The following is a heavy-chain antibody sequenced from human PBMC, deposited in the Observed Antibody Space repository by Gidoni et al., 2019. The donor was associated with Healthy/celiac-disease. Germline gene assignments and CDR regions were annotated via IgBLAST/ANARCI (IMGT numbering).Heavy chain of an antibody. J-gene: IGHJ3*02. CDR2: ISYSGST. CDR1: GGSISSYY. CDR3: ARVGVADFAFDI. V-gene: IGHV4-59*01. Sequence: QVQLQESGPGLVKPSETLSLTCTVPGGSISSYYWSWIRQPPGKGLEWIGYISYSGSTNYNPSLKSRVTISVDTSKNQFSLKLSSVTAADTAVYYCARVGVADFAFDIWGQGTMVTVSS. D-gene: IGHD3-10*01.